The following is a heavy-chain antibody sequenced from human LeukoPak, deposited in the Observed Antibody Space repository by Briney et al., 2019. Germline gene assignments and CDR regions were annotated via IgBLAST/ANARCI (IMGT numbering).Heavy chain of an antibody. V-gene: IGHV3-23*01. CDR1: GFTFDTHA. D-gene: IGHD3-10*01. Sequence: GGSLRLCCAASGFTFDTHAMTWVRQAPGKGLEYVSLISGSGDITYYAHSLKDRFTISRDNSKTTLYLQMHSLRAEDTAMYYCAARPGDLAVPFDYWGQGTLVIVSS. CDR3: AARPGDLAVPFDY. CDR2: ISGSGDIT. J-gene: IGHJ4*02.